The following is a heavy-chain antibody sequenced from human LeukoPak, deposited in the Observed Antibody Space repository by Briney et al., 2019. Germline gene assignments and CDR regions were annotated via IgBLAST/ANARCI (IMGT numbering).Heavy chain of an antibody. CDR2: IYYSGST. CDR3: VSGTTVTNFAY. CDR1: GGSISSYY. J-gene: IGHJ4*02. V-gene: IGHV4-59*01. Sequence: SETLSLTCTVSGGSISSYYWSWIRQPPGKGLEWIGYIYYSGSTNYNPSLKSRVTISVDTSKNQFSLKLSSVTAADTAVYYCVSGTTVTNFAYWGQGTLVTVSS. D-gene: IGHD4-17*01.